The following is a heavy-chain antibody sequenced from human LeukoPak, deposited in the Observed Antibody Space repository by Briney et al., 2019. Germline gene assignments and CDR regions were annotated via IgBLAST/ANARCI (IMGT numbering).Heavy chain of an antibody. D-gene: IGHD2-15*01. CDR2: IYPADSDT. V-gene: IGHV5-51*01. J-gene: IGHJ4*02. CDR3: ARRGCIGGTCYGY. CDR1: GYSFSNDS. Sequence: GESLKISCKGSGYSFSNDSIGWVRQMPGKGLEWMGIIYPADSDTKYSPSFQGQVTTSADKSIRTAYLQWNSLGASDTAMYYCARRGCIGGTCYGYWGQGTLVTVSS.